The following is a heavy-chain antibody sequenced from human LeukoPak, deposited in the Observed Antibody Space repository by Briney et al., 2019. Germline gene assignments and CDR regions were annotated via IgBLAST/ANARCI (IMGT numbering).Heavy chain of an antibody. CDR3: AKDLLGYCSGGSCYRGAFDI. CDR1: EFTFDDYA. CDR2: ISWNSGSI. V-gene: IGHV3-9*01. D-gene: IGHD2-15*01. J-gene: IGHJ3*02. Sequence: GGSLRLSCAASEFTFDDYAMHWVRQAPGKGLEWVSGISWNSGSIGYADSVKGRFTISRDNAKNSLYQQMNSLRAEDTALYYCAKDLLGYCSGGSCYRGAFDIWGQGTMVTVSS.